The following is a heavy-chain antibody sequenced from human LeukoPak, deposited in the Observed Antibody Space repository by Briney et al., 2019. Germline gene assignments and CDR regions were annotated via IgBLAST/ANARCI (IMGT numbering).Heavy chain of an antibody. CDR1: GFTFSSYA. CDR3: ARDPYSGTYSDYYYYYMDV. CDR2: FRGSGAAT. Sequence: QPGGSLRLSCVASGFTFSSYAMSWVRQSPGKGLKWVSGFRGSGAATFYADSVKGRFTISRDNSKNTLYLQMNNLRAEDTAVYYCARDPYSGTYSDYYYYYMDVWGKGTTVTVSS. V-gene: IGHV3-23*01. D-gene: IGHD1-26*01. J-gene: IGHJ6*03.